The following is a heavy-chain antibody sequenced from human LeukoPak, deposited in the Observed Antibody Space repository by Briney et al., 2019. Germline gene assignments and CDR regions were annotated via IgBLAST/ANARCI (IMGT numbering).Heavy chain of an antibody. CDR1: GGSFSGYY. J-gene: IGHJ3*02. Sequence: PSETLSLTCAVYGGSFSGYYWSWIRQPPGKQLEWIGEINHGGSTNYNPSLKSRVTISLDTSKNQFALKLSSVTAADTAVYYCAARGSSDAFDIWGQGTMVTVSS. CDR3: AARGSSDAFDI. CDR2: INHGGST. V-gene: IGHV4-34*01. D-gene: IGHD1-26*01.